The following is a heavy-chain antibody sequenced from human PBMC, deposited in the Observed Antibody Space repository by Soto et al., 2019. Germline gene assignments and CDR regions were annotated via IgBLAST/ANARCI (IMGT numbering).Heavy chain of an antibody. CDR3: AREQWGYDS. V-gene: IGHV4-31*03. D-gene: IGHD2-15*01. J-gene: IGHJ4*02. CDR1: GGSISSNGHY. CDR2: IYYTGNT. Sequence: QVQLQESGPELVKPSQTLSLTCTVSGGSISSNGHYWTWIRQHPGKGLEWIAYIYYTGNTYYNPSLKSRLSISVDTSKNQFSLNSRSVTAADTDVYYCAREQWGYDSWGQGTLVTVSS.